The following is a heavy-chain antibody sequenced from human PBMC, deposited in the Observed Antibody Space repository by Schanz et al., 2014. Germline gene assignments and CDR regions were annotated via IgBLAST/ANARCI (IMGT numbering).Heavy chain of an antibody. D-gene: IGHD2-21*02. J-gene: IGHJ6*03. CDR3: ARPSDSSWYMDV. Sequence: EVRLVESGGGLVKPGGSLRLSCAASGFTFSTYAMSWVRQAPGKGLEWVSAINGNGGITYYADPVKGRFTISRDNSKNALYLQTDSLRAEDTAVYYCARPSDSSWYMDVWGKGTTVTVSS. CDR2: INGNGGIT. V-gene: IGHV3-23*04. CDR1: GFTFSTYA.